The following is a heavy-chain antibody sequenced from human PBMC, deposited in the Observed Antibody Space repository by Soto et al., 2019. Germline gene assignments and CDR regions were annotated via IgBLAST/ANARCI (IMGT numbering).Heavy chain of an antibody. CDR2: VSVDPGNT. CDR3: AKDGIRVIHLDN. V-gene: IGHV3-23*01. Sequence: PGGSLRLSCAGSGLTLSAYPMSWVRQAPGKGLQWVASVSVDPGNTYYADSVKGRFTISRDNSKNTVYLQMNSLKTEDTAFYYCAKDGIRVIHLDNWGQGTLVTVSS. D-gene: IGHD4-4*01. J-gene: IGHJ4*02. CDR1: GLTLSAYP.